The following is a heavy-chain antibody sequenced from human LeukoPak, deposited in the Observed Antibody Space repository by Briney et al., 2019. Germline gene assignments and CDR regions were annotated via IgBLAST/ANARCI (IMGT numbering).Heavy chain of an antibody. D-gene: IGHD3-22*01. V-gene: IGHV1-18*01. Sequence: ASVKVSGKASGYTFTSYGISWVRQAPGQGLEWMGWISGYNGYTHYAHNLQGRVTMTTDTSTSTAYMELRSLRSDDTAVYYCARDEARYSSGYYPNWFDPWGQGTLVTVSS. CDR3: ARDEARYSSGYYPNWFDP. J-gene: IGHJ5*02. CDR2: ISGYNGYT. CDR1: GYTFTSYG.